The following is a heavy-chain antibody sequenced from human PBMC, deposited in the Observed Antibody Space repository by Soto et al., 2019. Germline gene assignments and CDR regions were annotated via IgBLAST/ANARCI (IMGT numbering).Heavy chain of an antibody. CDR1: GFTFSSYA. J-gene: IGHJ4*02. CDR2: ISKDGSNK. Sequence: QVQLVESGGGVVQPGTSLRLSCAASGFTFSSYAMHWVRQAPGKGLEWVAVISKDGSNKYYADSVKGRFTISRDNSKNTLYMQMNSLRAEDTAVYYCAEDDTSGHFYLGDYWGQGTLVTVSS. V-gene: IGHV3-30*04. D-gene: IGHD3-22*01. CDR3: AEDDTSGHFYLGDY.